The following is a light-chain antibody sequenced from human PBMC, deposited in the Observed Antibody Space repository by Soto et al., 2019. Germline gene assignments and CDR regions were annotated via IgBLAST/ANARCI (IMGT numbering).Light chain of an antibody. Sequence: EIVLTQSPGTLSLSPGEKATLSCRASQSVGDTFLSWYQQKPGLAPRLLIYGVSNRATGIPDRFSGSGSGTDFILTISRLEPEDFALYYCGQFVSSPPRTFDHGTKVEIK. CDR1: QSVGDTF. J-gene: IGKJ1*01. CDR3: GQFVSSPPRT. CDR2: GVS. V-gene: IGKV3-20*01.